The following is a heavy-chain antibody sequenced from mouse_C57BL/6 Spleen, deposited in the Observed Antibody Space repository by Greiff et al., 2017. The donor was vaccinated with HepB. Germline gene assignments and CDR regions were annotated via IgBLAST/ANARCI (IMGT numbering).Heavy chain of an antibody. CDR2: SRNKANDYTT. CDR1: GFTFSDFY. V-gene: IGHV7-1*01. J-gene: IGHJ1*03. D-gene: IGHD2-13*01. Sequence: EVKVVESGGGLVQSGRSLRLSCATSGFTFSDFYMEWVRQAPGKGLEWIAASRNKANDYTTEYSASVKGRFIVSRDTSQSILYLQMNALGAEDTAIYYGVREGSDSWYFDVGGTGTTVTVSS. CDR3: VREGSDSWYFDV.